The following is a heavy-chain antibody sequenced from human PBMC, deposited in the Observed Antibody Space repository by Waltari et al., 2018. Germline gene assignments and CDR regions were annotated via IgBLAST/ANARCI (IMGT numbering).Heavy chain of an antibody. V-gene: IGHV4-38-2*02. CDR2: IYHSGST. J-gene: IGHJ3*02. CDR3: ARDLYASRGDAFDI. Sequence: QVQLQESGPGLVKPSETLSLTCTVSGYSISSGYYWGWIRQPPGKGLEWIGSIYHSGSTYYNPSLKSRVTISVDTSKNQFSLKLSSVTAADTAVYYCARDLYASRGDAFDIWGQGTMVTVSS. D-gene: IGHD6-19*01. CDR1: GYSISSGYY.